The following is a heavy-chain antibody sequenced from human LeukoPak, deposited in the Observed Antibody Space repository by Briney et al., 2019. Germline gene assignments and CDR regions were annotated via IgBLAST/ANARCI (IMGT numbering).Heavy chain of an antibody. J-gene: IGHJ4*02. CDR2: IKQDGSEK. D-gene: IGHD3-3*01. CDR1: GFTFSSYS. CDR3: ASGRFLEWLLYFDY. Sequence: GGSLRLSCAASGFTFSSYSMNWVRQAPGKGLEWVANIKQDGSEKYYVDSVKGRFTISRDNAKNSLYLQMNSLRAEDTAVYYCASGRFLEWLLYFDYWGQGTLVTVSS. V-gene: IGHV3-7*01.